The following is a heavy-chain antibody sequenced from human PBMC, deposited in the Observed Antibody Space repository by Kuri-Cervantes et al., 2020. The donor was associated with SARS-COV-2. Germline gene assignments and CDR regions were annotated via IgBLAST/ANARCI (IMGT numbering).Heavy chain of an antibody. J-gene: IGHJ3*02. CDR3: ARARLEWLPDAFDI. Sequence: GGSLRLSCAASGFIFSSHSMNWVRQAPGKGLEWVSYISSSSSTIYYADSVKGRFTISRDNAKNSLYLQMNSLRAEDTAVYYCARARLEWLPDAFDIWGQGTMVTVSS. D-gene: IGHD3-3*01. CDR2: ISSSSSTI. CDR1: GFIFSSHS. V-gene: IGHV3-48*04.